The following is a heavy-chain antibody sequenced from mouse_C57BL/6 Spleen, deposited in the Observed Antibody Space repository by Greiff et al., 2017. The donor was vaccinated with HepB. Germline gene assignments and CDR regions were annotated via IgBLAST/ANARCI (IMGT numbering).Heavy chain of an antibody. CDR2: IYPGSGST. V-gene: IGHV1-55*01. D-gene: IGHD1-1*01. CDR3: ARSGGHYYGSSYNY. J-gene: IGHJ2*01. CDR1: GYTFTSYW. Sequence: QVQLQQPGAELVKPGASVKMSCKASGYTFTSYWITWVKQRPGQGLEWIGDIYPGSGSTNYNEKFKSKATLTVDTSSSTAYMQRSSLTSEDSAVYYCARSGGHYYGSSYNYWGQGTTLTVSS.